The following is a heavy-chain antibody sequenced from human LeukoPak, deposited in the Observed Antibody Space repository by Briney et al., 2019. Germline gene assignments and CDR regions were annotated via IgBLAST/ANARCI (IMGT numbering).Heavy chain of an antibody. CDR1: GGSFSGYY. Sequence: SEILSLTCAVYGGSFSGYYWSWIRQPPGKGLEWIGEINHSGSTNYNPSLKSRVTISVDTSKNQFSLKLSSVTAADTAVYYCARGVSDYVWGSYRSGSNWFDPWGQGTLVTVSS. V-gene: IGHV4-34*01. CDR2: INHSGST. D-gene: IGHD3-16*02. J-gene: IGHJ5*02. CDR3: ARGVSDYVWGSYRSGSNWFDP.